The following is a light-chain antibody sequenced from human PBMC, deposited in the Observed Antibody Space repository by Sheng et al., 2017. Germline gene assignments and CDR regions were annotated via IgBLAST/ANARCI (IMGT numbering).Light chain of an antibody. CDR1: QSVSSN. V-gene: IGKV3D-15*02. J-gene: IGKJ1*01. CDR2: DAS. Sequence: EIVMTQSPATLSVSPGERATLSCRASQSVSSNLAWYQQKPGQAPRLLIYDASNRATGIPARFSGSGSGTDFSLTISSLGPEDFAVYFCLHYGSSLRTFGQGTKVEIK. CDR3: LHYGSSLRT.